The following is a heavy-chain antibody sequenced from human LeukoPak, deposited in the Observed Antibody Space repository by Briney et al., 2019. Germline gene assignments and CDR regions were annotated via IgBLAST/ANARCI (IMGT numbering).Heavy chain of an antibody. CDR2: IYTSGST. J-gene: IGHJ5*02. V-gene: IGHV4-4*07. D-gene: IGHD4/OR15-4a*01. CDR1: GGSISSYY. CDR3: ARYSKPNYSNWFDP. Sequence: SETLSLTCTVSGGSISSYYWSSIRQPAGKGLEWIGRIYTSGSTNYNPSLKSRVTMSVDTSKNQFSLKPSSVTAADTAVYYCARYSKPNYSNWFDPWGQGTLVTVSS.